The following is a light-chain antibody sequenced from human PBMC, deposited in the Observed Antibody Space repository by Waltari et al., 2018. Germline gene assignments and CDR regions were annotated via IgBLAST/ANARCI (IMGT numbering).Light chain of an antibody. CDR1: SSDVGAYDH. J-gene: IGLJ2*01. CDR2: DVT. CDR3: CSYAGRYTHVV. Sequence: QSALTQPRSVSGSPGQSVTISCTGTSSDVGAYDHVSWYQHHPGKAPKPMICDVTKRPSGVPDRFSGSKSGNTASLTISGLQAEDEAYYYCCSYAGRYTHVVFGGGTKLTVL. V-gene: IGLV2-11*01.